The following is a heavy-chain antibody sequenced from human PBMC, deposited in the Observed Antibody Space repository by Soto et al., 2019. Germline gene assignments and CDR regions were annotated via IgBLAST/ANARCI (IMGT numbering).Heavy chain of an antibody. V-gene: IGHV4-59*08. D-gene: IGHD3-3*01. CDR2: IYYSGST. CDR3: ARHAFTIFGVVTPYYFDY. J-gene: IGHJ4*02. CDR1: GGSISSYY. Sequence: PSETLSLTCTVSGGSISSYYWGWIRQPPGKGLEWIGYIYYSGSTNYNPSLKSRVTISVDTSKNQFSLKLSSVTAADTAVYYCARHAFTIFGVVTPYYFDYWGQGTLVTVSS.